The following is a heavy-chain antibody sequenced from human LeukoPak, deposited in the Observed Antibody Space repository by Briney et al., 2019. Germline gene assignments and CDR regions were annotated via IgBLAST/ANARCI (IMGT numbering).Heavy chain of an antibody. V-gene: IGHV1-2*02. CDR1: GYTFTGYY. CDR3: ARVRAYYYDSSGYSLDY. Sequence: ASVKVSCKASGYTFTGYYMHWVRQAPGQGLEWMGWINPNSGGTNYAQKFQGRVTMTRDTSISTAYMELSRLRSDDTAVYYCARVRAYYYDSSGYSLDYWGQGTLVTVSS. CDR2: INPNSGGT. J-gene: IGHJ4*02. D-gene: IGHD3-22*01.